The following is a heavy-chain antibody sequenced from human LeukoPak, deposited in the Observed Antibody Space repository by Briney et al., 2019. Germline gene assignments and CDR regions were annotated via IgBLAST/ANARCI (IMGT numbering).Heavy chain of an antibody. J-gene: IGHJ6*03. V-gene: IGHV1-46*01. D-gene: IGHD6-6*01. CDR3: ARDRSSGSYYYYMDV. CDR2: INPSGGST. Sequence: ASVKVSCKASGYIFTSYYMHWVRQAPGQGLEWMGIINPSGGSTSCAQKCQGRVTMTRDTSTSTVYMELSSLRSEDTAVYYCARDRSSGSYYYYMDVWGKGTTVTVSS. CDR1: GYIFTSYY.